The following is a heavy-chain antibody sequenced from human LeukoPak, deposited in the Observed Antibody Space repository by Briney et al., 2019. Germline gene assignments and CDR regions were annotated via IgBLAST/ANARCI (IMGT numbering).Heavy chain of an antibody. D-gene: IGHD3-22*01. V-gene: IGHV3-72*01. CDR2: TRNKANSYTT. J-gene: IGHJ4*02. Sequence: PGGSLRLSCVASGFTFSDHYMDWVRQAPGKGLEWVGRTRNKANSYTTEYAASVKGRFTISRDDSKNSLYLQVNSLKTEDTAVYYCARRRYDSSGYNWDYWGQGTLVTVSS. CDR1: GFTFSDHY. CDR3: ARRRYDSSGYNWDY.